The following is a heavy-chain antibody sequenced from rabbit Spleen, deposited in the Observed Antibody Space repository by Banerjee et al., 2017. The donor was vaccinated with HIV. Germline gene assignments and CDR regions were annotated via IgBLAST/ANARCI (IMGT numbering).Heavy chain of an antibody. CDR1: GFSFSYSYY. J-gene: IGHJ4*01. CDR3: ARGDVAFAGYGHALNL. CDR2: IYTGDGNT. V-gene: IGHV1S45*01. Sequence: QEQLVESGGGLVQPEGSLTLTCTASGFSFSYSYYMCWVRQAPGKGLEWIGCIYTGDGNTYYANWAIGRFTISKTSSTTVTLQMTSLAAADTATYFCARGDVAFAGYGHALNLWGPGTLVTVS. D-gene: IGHD6-1*01.